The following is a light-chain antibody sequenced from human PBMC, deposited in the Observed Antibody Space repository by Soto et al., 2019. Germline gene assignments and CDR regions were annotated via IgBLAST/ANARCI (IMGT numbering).Light chain of an antibody. CDR2: LGS. CDR3: MQALQTSWT. Sequence: DLVMTQSPLSLPVTPGEPASISCKSSQSLLHSNGYNYLDWFLQKPGQSPQLLIFLGSNRASGVPDRFSGSGSGTDYTLKISRVEAEDVGVYYCMQALQTSWTFGQGTKVEI. CDR1: QSLLHSNGYNY. V-gene: IGKV2-28*01. J-gene: IGKJ1*01.